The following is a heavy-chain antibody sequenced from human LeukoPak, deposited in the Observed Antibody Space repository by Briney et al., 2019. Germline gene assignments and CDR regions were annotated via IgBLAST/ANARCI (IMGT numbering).Heavy chain of an antibody. V-gene: IGHV4-34*01. CDR1: GGSFSGYY. D-gene: IGHD1-26*01. CDR3: ARGRSYYSAEYFQH. J-gene: IGHJ1*01. CDR2: INHSGST. Sequence: SETLSLTCAVYGGSFSGYYWSWIRQPPGKGLEWIGEINHSGSTNYNPSLKSRVTISVDTSKNQFSLKLSSVTAADTAVYYCARGRSYYSAEYFQHWGLGTLVTVSS.